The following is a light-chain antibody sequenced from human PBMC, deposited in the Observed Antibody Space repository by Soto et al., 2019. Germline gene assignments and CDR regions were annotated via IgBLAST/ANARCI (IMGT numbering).Light chain of an antibody. Sequence: EIVLTQSPGTLSLSPGERATLSCRASQSVSSSYLAWYQQKPGQAPRLLIYGASSRATGIPDRFSGSGSGTDFTLTISRLEAEDFAVYYCQQYGSPPFTFGPGTKVDIK. J-gene: IGKJ3*01. CDR1: QSVSSSY. CDR3: QQYGSPPFT. V-gene: IGKV3-20*01. CDR2: GAS.